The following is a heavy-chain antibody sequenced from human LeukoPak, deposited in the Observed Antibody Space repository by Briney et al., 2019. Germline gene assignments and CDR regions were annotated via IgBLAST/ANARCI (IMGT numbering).Heavy chain of an antibody. Sequence: GGSLRLSCAASGFTFSRFAMSWVRQAPGKGLEWVSGISGSGDTTYYADSVKGRFTISRDNSKNTLYLQMNSLRAEDTAVYYCAKGGSGWYEPEYFQHWGQGTLVTVSS. CDR1: GFTFSRFA. CDR3: AKGGSGWYEPEYFQH. CDR2: ISGSGDTT. V-gene: IGHV3-23*01. D-gene: IGHD6-19*01. J-gene: IGHJ1*01.